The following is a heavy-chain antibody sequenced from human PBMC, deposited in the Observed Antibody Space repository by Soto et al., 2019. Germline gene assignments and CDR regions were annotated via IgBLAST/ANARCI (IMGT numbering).Heavy chain of an antibody. CDR2: INHSGST. CDR3: ARGRELLWFGELLSSYYYYYGMDV. J-gene: IGHJ6*02. CDR1: GGSFSGYY. V-gene: IGHV4-34*01. D-gene: IGHD3-10*01. Sequence: SETLSLTCAVYGGSFSGYYWSWIRQPPGKVLEWIGEINHSGSTNYNPSLKSRVTISVDTSKNQFSLKLSSVTAADTAVYYCARGRELLWFGELLSSYYYYYGMDVWGQGTTVT.